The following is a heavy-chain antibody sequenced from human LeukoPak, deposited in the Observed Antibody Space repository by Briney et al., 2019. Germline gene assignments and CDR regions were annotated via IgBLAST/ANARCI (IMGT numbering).Heavy chain of an antibody. CDR2: IYTSGST. D-gene: IGHD3-3*01. J-gene: IGHJ4*02. CDR3: AREDFRIASNGFDY. V-gene: IGHV4-61*02. CDR1: GGSISSGSYY. Sequence: SETLSLTCTVSGGSISSGSYYWSWIRQPAGKGLEWIGRIYTSGSTNYNPSLKSRVTISVDTSKNQFSLKLSSVTAADTAVYYYAREDFRIASNGFDYWGQGTLVTVSS.